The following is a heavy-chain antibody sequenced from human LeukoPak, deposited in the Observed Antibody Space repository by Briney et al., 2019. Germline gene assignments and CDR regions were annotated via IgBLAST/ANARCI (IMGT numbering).Heavy chain of an antibody. Sequence: GASVKVSCKASGYTFTGYYMHWVRQAPGQGLEWMGWINPNSGGTNYAQKFQGRVTMTRDTSISTAYMELSSLKASDTAMYYCARHADYGSLRNNWFDPWGQGTLVTVSS. V-gene: IGHV1-2*02. D-gene: IGHD3-10*01. CDR1: GYTFTGYY. CDR2: INPNSGGT. J-gene: IGHJ5*02. CDR3: ARHADYGSLRNNWFDP.